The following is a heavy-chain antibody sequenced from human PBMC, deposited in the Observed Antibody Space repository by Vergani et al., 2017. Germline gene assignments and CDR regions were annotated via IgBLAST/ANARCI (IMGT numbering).Heavy chain of an antibody. CDR3: ARQGCRGTSCSSLNWFDP. CDR2: IYPGDSDT. V-gene: IGHV5-51*01. D-gene: IGHD2-2*01. Sequence: EVQLVQSGAEVKKPGESLKISCKGSGYSFTSYWIGWVRQMPGKGLEWMGIIYPGDSDTRYSPSFQGQVTISADKSISTAYLQWSSLKASDTAMYYCARQGCRGTSCSSLNWFDPWGQGTLVTVSS. CDR1: GYSFTSYW. J-gene: IGHJ5*02.